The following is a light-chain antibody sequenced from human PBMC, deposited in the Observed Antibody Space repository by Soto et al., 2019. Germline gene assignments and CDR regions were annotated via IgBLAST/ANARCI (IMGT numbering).Light chain of an antibody. J-gene: IGKJ5*01. CDR3: QHYENIPT. Sequence: IQMTQCPSFLSSSLGDRVTITCQASQNINNYLNWYQQKPGRAPKLLIYDASNLEAGVPSRFRGSGSGTDFTFTIRRLKPEDIATYYCQHYENIPTFGQGTRLEIK. CDR1: QNINNY. V-gene: IGKV1-33*01. CDR2: DAS.